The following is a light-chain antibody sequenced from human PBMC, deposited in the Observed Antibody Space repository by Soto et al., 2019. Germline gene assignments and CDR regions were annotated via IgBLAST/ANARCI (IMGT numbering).Light chain of an antibody. Sequence: DIQMTQSPSSLSASVGDRVTITCRASQIINSYLNWYQKKPGKAPKLLIYAASSLHSGVPTRFRGSESGTDFTLTISSLRPEDVATYYCQQRGTFGLGTKVEI. CDR1: QIINSY. CDR2: AAS. J-gene: IGKJ1*01. V-gene: IGKV1-39*01. CDR3: QQRGT.